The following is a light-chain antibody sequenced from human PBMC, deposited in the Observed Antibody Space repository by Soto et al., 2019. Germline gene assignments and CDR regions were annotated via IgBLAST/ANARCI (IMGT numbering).Light chain of an antibody. V-gene: IGKV3-11*01. J-gene: IGKJ2*01. Sequence: EIVLTQSPATLSLSPGERATLSCRASQSVSSYLAWYQQKPGQAPRLLIYDASNRATCIPARFSGSGSGTDFTLTISSLEPEDFAVYYCQQRSNWYTFGQGTKLEIK. CDR1: QSVSSY. CDR2: DAS. CDR3: QQRSNWYT.